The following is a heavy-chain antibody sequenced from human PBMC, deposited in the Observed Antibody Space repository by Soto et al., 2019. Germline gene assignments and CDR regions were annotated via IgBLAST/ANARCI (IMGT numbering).Heavy chain of an antibody. J-gene: IGHJ6*02. V-gene: IGHV5-10-1*01. D-gene: IGHD3-3*01. Sequence: GESLKISCKGSGYSFTSYWISWVRQMPGKGLEWMGRIDPSDSYTNYSPSFQGHVTISADKSISTAYLQWSSLKASDTAMYYCARFPDWGRFLEWLPNYYYGMDVWGQGTTVTVSS. CDR1: GYSFTSYW. CDR2: IDPSDSYT. CDR3: ARFPDWGRFLEWLPNYYYGMDV.